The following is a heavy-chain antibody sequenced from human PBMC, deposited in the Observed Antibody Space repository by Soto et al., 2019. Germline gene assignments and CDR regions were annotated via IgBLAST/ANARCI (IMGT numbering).Heavy chain of an antibody. CDR3: ARIGHMGGMDV. CDR2: IDWDDDK. D-gene: IGHD1-26*01. CDR1: GFSLITSGMR. V-gene: IGHV2-70*04. J-gene: IGHJ6*02. Sequence: SGPTLVNPTQTLTLTCTFSGFSLITSGMRVSWIRQPPGKALEWLARIDWDDDKFYSTSLKTRLTISKDTSKNQVVLTMTNMDPVDTATYYCARIGHMGGMDVWGQGTTVTVSS.